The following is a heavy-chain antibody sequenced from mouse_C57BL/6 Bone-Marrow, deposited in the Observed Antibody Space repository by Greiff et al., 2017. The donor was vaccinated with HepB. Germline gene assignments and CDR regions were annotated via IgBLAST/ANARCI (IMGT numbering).Heavy chain of an antibody. CDR2: IDPSDSYT. CDR1: GYTFTSYW. D-gene: IGHD2-5*01. V-gene: IGHV1-50*01. J-gene: IGHJ1*03. CDR3: ARRYSNYHWYFDV. Sequence: QQSCKASGYTFTSYWMQWVKQRPGQGLEWIGEIDPSDSYTNYNQKFKGKATLTVDTSSITAYMQLSSLTSEDSAVYYCARRYSNYHWYFDVWGTGTTVTVSS.